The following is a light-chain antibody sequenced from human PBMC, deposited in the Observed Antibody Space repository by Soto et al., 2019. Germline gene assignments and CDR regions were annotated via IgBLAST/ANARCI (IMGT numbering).Light chain of an antibody. Sequence: EIVITQSPAPLAVAPGESATVACRASQTVIRNLAWYQQKPGQAPGILIYGASTRATAIPARFSGSGSGTDFTLTVSSLQPEDFAVYYCQHDYTLLTFGGGTKVDIK. J-gene: IGKJ4*01. CDR1: QTVIRN. CDR2: GAS. V-gene: IGKV3D-15*01. CDR3: QHDYTLLT.